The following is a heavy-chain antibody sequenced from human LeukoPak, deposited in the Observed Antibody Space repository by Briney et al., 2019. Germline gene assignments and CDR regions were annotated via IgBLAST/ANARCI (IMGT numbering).Heavy chain of an antibody. V-gene: IGHV3-30*04. CDR2: ISYDGSNK. Sequence: GRSLRLSCAASGFTFSSYAMHWVRQAPGKGLEWVAVISYDGSNKYYADSVKGRFTISRDNSKNTLYLQMNSLRAEDTAVYYCARGGARTGGAFDIRGQGTMVTVSS. CDR1: GFTFSSYA. J-gene: IGHJ3*02. CDR3: ARGGARTGGAFDI. D-gene: IGHD1-14*01.